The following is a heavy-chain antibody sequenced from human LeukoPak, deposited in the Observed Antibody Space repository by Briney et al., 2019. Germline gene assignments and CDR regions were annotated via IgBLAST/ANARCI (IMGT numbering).Heavy chain of an antibody. CDR1: GYTLTELS. D-gene: IGHD3-22*01. CDR2: FDPEDGET. CDR3: ATDLYYDSSRIFDL. J-gene: IGHJ2*01. V-gene: IGHV1-24*01. Sequence: ASVKVSCKVSGYTLTELSMHWVRQAPGKGLAWMGGFDPEDGETIYAQKFQGRVTMTEDTSTDTAYMELSSLRSEDTAVYYCATDLYYDSSRIFDLWGRGTLVTVSS.